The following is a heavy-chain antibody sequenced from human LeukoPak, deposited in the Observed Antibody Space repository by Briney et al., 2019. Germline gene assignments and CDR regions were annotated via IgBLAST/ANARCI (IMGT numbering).Heavy chain of an antibody. CDR1: AFTFTTYA. CDR2: ISSDGSIK. V-gene: IGHV3-30-3*01. J-gene: IGHJ6*02. Sequence: PGGSLRLSCTASAFTFTTYALDWVRQAPGKGLEWVAIISSDGSIKYYADSVKGRFTMSRDNSKNTLYLQMNSLRAEDTAVYYCARDSLYCSSTSCRPTFGNYYYSGMDVWGQGTTVAVSS. D-gene: IGHD2-2*01. CDR3: ARDSLYCSSTSCRPTFGNYYYSGMDV.